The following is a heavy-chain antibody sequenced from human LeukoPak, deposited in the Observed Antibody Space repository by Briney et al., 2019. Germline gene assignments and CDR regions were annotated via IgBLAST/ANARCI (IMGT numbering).Heavy chain of an antibody. D-gene: IGHD2-2*01. CDR3: ARGPLPARVPAAIPYGMDV. J-gene: IGHJ6*02. V-gene: IGHV1-46*01. CDR1: GYTFTSHY. CDR2: INPSGGST. Sequence: ASVKVSCKASGYTFTSHYMHWVRQAPGQGLEWMGIINPSGGSTSYAQKFQGRVTMTRDTSTSTVYMELSSLRSEDTAVYYCARGPLPARVPAAIPYGMDVWGQGTTVTVSS.